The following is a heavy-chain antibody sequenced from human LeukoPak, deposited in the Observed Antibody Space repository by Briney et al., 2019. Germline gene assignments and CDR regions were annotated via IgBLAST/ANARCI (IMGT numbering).Heavy chain of an antibody. Sequence: KAAETLSLTCAVYGGSFTGFYGRGIRQPPGKGREGSGEINHSGSTKYNPSLKSRVTISSDTSTNQCFLRLTSVTAADTGVYYCACNVVRYSAYDREEDPFDLWGQGTMVTVSS. CDR3: ACNVVRYSAYDREEDPFDL. V-gene: IGHV4-34*01. J-gene: IGHJ3*01. D-gene: IGHD5-12*01. CDR1: GGSFTGFY. CDR2: INHSGST.